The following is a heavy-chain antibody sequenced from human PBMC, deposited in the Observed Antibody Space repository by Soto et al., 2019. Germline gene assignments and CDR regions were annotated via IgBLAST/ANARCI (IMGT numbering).Heavy chain of an antibody. Sequence: AGGSLRLSCQASGFNFGNYGMHWVRQAPGKGLEWVAVITYDGSNKYYADSVKGRFTISRDNSKNTLSLHLNTLKPEDTAVYHCAKDRVGGTFYAPLGFWGQGTLVIVTS. J-gene: IGHJ4*02. CDR3: AKDRVGGTFYAPLGF. CDR1: GFNFGNYG. CDR2: ITYDGSNK. D-gene: IGHD1-7*01. V-gene: IGHV3-30*18.